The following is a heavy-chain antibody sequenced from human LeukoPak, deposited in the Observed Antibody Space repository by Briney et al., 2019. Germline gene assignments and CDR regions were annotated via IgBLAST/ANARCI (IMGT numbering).Heavy chain of an antibody. J-gene: IGHJ6*03. CDR1: GYTFTIYG. CDR2: ISAYNGNT. Sequence: GASVKVSCKSSGYTFTIYGISWVRQAPGQGLEWMGWISAYNGNTNYAQKLQGRVTMTTDTSTSTAYMELRSLRSDDTAVYYCARCGRSGWYGDYYYMDVWGKGTTVTVSS. V-gene: IGHV1-18*01. D-gene: IGHD6-19*01. CDR3: ARCGRSGWYGDYYYMDV.